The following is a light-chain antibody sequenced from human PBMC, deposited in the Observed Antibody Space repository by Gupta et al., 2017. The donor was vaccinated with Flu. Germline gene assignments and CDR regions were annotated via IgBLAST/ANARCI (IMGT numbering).Light chain of an antibody. J-gene: IGKJ4*01. CDR1: QGVGNT. CDR2: GAS. V-gene: IGKV3-15*01. Sequence: EIVMTQSPATLSWSPGERATLSARASQGVGNTLAWYQQKPGQAPRLLIYGASTRATGIPARFSCSGSGTEFTLTISGLQSEDFAVYYGQQYNNWPLTFGGGTKVELK. CDR3: QQYNNWPLT.